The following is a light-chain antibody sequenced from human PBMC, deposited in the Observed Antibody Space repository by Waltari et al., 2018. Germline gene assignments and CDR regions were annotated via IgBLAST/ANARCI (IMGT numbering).Light chain of an antibody. V-gene: IGKV1-39*01. CDR1: QTINTY. J-gene: IGKJ5*01. Sequence: DIQMTQSPSSLSASVGDRVTITCRASQTINTYLNWYQQKPGNAPKLLIYAASNLHSGVPSRFSGSGSGTAFTLTISSLQPEDFATYYCQQNYSNIIAFGQGTRVEI. CDR2: AAS. CDR3: QQNYSNIIA.